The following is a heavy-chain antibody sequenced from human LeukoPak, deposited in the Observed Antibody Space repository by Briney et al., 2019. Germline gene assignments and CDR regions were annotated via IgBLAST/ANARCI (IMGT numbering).Heavy chain of an antibody. CDR3: ARGAILTGYSGPNYYMDV. CDR1: GFTFSSYA. V-gene: IGHV3-21*01. D-gene: IGHD3-9*01. J-gene: IGHJ6*03. Sequence: PGGSLRLSCAASGFTFSSYAMSWVRQAPGKGLEWVSSISSSSSYIYYADSVKGRFTISRDNAKNSLYLQMNSLRAEDTAVYYCARGAILTGYSGPNYYMDVWGKGTTVTVSS. CDR2: ISSSSSYI.